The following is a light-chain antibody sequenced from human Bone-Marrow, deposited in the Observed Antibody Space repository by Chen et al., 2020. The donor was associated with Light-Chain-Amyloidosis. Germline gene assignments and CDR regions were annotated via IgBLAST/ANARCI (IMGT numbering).Light chain of an antibody. Sequence: SYVLTQPSSVSVAPGQTATIACGGNNIGSTSVHWYQQTPGQAPLLVVYDDSDRPSGIPERLAGSYSGNTATLTISRVEAGDEADYYGQVWDRSSDRPVFGGGTKLTVL. V-gene: IGLV3-21*02. CDR2: DDS. CDR1: NIGSTS. CDR3: QVWDRSSDRPV. J-gene: IGLJ3*02.